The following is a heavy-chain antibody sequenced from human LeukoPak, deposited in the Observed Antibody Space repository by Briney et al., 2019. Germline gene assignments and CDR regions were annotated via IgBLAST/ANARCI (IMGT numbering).Heavy chain of an antibody. V-gene: IGHV3-23*03. J-gene: IGHJ4*02. CDR1: GFTFSSYA. Sequence: GGSLRLSCAASGFTFSSYAMSWVRQAPGKGLEWVSVIYSGGNIYYIDSVKGRFTISRDASKNTLYLQMNSLSAEDTAVYYCASRHCSGGGCYFAGADPFDYWGQGILVTVSS. CDR3: ASRHCSGGGCYFAGADPFDY. D-gene: IGHD2-15*01. CDR2: IYSGGNI.